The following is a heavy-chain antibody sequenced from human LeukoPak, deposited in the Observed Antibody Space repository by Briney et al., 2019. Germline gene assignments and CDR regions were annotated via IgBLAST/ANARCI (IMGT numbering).Heavy chain of an antibody. J-gene: IGHJ5*01. CDR3: ARGMPQGWVHWFDS. D-gene: IGHD1-26*01. CDR1: GGSISSYY. Sequence: SETLSLTXTVSGGSISSYYWNWIRQPPGKGPEWIGYIYYSGNTKYNPSLESRVTISVDTSKNQFSLKLRSVTAADTAVYYCARGMPQGWVHWFDSWGQGTLVTVSS. V-gene: IGHV4-59*01. CDR2: IYYSGNT.